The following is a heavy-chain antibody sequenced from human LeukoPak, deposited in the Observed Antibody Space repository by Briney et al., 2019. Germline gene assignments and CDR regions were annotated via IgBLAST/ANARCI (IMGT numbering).Heavy chain of an antibody. Sequence: PSETLSLTCSVSGGSISSSNYYWGWIRQPPGKGLEWIGSIYYSGSTYYNPSLKSRVTISVDTSKNQFSLKLSSVTAADTAVYYCARDIVNDCSGGSCYSGVIDYWGQGTLVTVSS. D-gene: IGHD2-15*01. V-gene: IGHV4-39*07. CDR3: ARDIVNDCSGGSCYSGVIDY. J-gene: IGHJ4*02. CDR2: IYYSGST. CDR1: GGSISSSNYY.